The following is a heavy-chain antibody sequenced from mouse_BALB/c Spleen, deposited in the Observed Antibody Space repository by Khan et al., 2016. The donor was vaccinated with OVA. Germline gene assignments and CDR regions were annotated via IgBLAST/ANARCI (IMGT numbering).Heavy chain of an antibody. CDR2: INSNTGEA. D-gene: IGHD3-3*01. J-gene: IGHJ4*01. CDR3: VRGGRRAMDY. Sequence: QIQLVQSGPELKKPGETVKISCKASGYTFTNYGMNWVKQAPGKGLKWMGWINSNTGEATHADDFKGRFAFSLETSASTAYLQIKNLKNEDTATYFCVRGGRRAMDYWGQGTSVTVSS. CDR1: GYTFTNYG. V-gene: IGHV9-3-1*01.